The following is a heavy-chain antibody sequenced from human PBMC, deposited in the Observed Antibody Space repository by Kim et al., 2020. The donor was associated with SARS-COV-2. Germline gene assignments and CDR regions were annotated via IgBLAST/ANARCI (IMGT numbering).Heavy chain of an antibody. D-gene: IGHD2-2*01. Sequence: GGSLRLSCAASGFTFNTYTMNWVRQAPGKGLEWVSSITSSGYHIYYADSVRGRFTISRDNAENSLYLQMNGLRAEDTAVYYCARDTHGYCSTISCSDAFDVWGQGTTVTVSS. V-gene: IGHV3-21*01. CDR2: ITSSGYHI. J-gene: IGHJ3*01. CDR1: GFTFNTYT. CDR3: ARDTHGYCSTISCSDAFDV.